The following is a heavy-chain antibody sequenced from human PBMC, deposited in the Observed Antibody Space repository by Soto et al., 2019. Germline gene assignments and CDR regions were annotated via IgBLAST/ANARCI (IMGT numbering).Heavy chain of an antibody. J-gene: IGHJ6*02. CDR3: ARDRSSFTFSGYYYYYGMDV. CDR1: GYTFTGYY. V-gene: IGHV1-2*04. Sequence: ASVKVSCKASGYTFTGYYMHWVRQAPGQGLEWMGWINPNSGGTNYAQKFQGWVTMTRDTSISTAYMELSRLRSDDTAVYYCARDRSSFTFSGYYYYYGMDVWGQGTTVTVSS. CDR2: INPNSGGT. D-gene: IGHD3-16*01.